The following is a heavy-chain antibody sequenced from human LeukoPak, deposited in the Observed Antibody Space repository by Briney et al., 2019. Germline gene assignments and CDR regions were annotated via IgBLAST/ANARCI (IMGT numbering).Heavy chain of an antibody. CDR2: ISWNSGSI. Sequence: GRSLRLSCAASGFTFDDYAMPWVRQAPGKGLEWVSGISWNSGSIGYADSVKGRFTISRDNAKNSLYLQMNSLRAEDTAVYYCAKTIAVASSHFDYWGQGTLVTVSS. V-gene: IGHV3-9*01. D-gene: IGHD6-19*01. J-gene: IGHJ4*02. CDR1: GFTFDDYA. CDR3: AKTIAVASSHFDY.